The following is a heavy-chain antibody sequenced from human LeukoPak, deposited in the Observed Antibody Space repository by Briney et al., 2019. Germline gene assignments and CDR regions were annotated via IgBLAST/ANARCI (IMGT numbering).Heavy chain of an antibody. CDR1: GYSISAGYY. J-gene: IGHJ4*02. CDR3: ARRGGGSTWFFDY. V-gene: IGHV4-38-2*01. Sequence: PSGTLPLTCAVSGYSISAGYYCGWIRQAPGKGLEWIGSICHSGTTYYNPSLKSRVTISVDTSKNQFSLKLSSLTAADTAVYYCARRGGGSTWFFDYWGQGTLVTVSS. D-gene: IGHD6-13*01. CDR2: ICHSGTT.